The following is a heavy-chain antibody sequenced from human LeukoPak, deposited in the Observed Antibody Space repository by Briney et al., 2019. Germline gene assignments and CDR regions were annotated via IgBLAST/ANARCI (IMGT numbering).Heavy chain of an antibody. Sequence: SETLSLTCTVSGGSISSYYWSWIRQPAGKGLEWIGRIYTSGSTNYNPSLKSRVTMSVDTSKNQFSLKLSSVTAADTAVYYCARGSSTSLRNYYYYMDVWGKGTTVTVSS. V-gene: IGHV4-4*07. CDR1: GGSISSYY. CDR3: ARGSSTSLRNYYYYMDV. CDR2: IYTSGST. D-gene: IGHD2-2*01. J-gene: IGHJ6*03.